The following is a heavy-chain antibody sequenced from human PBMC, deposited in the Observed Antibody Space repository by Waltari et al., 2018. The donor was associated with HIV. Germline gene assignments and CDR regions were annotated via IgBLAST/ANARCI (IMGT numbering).Heavy chain of an antibody. CDR2: ISSGSTYT. J-gene: IGHJ4*02. V-gene: IGHV3-21*01. CDR3: ARDLYSSIWDPGY. D-gene: IGHD6-13*01. CDR1: GFTFSSYS. Sequence: EVQLVESGGGLVKPGGSLRLSCAASGFTFSSYSMNWVRQAPGKGLEWVSCISSGSTYTYYADSVKGRFTISRDNAKDTLYLQMDSLRVEDTAVYYCARDLYSSIWDPGYWGQGILVTVSS.